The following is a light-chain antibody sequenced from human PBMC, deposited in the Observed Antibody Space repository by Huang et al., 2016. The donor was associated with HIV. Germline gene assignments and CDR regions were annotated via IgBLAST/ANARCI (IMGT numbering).Light chain of an antibody. Sequence: DIQMTQSPSTLSASVGDRVTITCRASQSISSWLAWYQQRPGKAPNLLILKASTLESGVPSRFSGSGSGTEFTLAISSLQSDDFATYYCQQYNNYPWTFGQGTKVEIK. CDR2: KAS. CDR1: QSISSW. CDR3: QQYNNYPWT. V-gene: IGKV1-5*03. J-gene: IGKJ1*01.